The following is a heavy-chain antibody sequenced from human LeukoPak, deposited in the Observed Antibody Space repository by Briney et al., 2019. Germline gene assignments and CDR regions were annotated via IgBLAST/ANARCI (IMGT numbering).Heavy chain of an antibody. Sequence: GGSLRLSCAASGFTLSSYWMSWVRQAPGKGLEWVANIKQDGSEKYYVDSVKGRFTISRDNAKNSLYLQMNSLRAEDTAVYCCARDRRYDFWSGYLRGFDYWGRGTLVTVSS. V-gene: IGHV3-7*01. J-gene: IGHJ4*02. CDR2: IKQDGSEK. CDR1: GFTLSSYW. CDR3: ARDRRYDFWSGYLRGFDY. D-gene: IGHD3-3*01.